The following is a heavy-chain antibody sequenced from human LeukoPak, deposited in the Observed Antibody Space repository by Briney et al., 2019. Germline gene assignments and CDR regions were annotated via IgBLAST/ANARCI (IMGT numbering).Heavy chain of an antibody. CDR3: ARVDGSCSGGSCPSGNWFDP. D-gene: IGHD2-15*01. V-gene: IGHV4-59*12. CDR1: GGSISSYY. Sequence: PSETLSLTCTVSGGSISSYYWSWIRQPPGKGLEWIGYIYYSGSTNYNTSLKRRVTISVETSKNKFSLKLSSVPAADTAVYYCARVDGSCSGGSCPSGNWFDPWGQGTLVTVSS. J-gene: IGHJ5*02. CDR2: IYYSGST.